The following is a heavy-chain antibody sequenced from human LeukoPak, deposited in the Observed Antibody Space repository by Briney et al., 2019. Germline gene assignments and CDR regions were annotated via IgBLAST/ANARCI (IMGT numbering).Heavy chain of an antibody. V-gene: IGHV6-1*01. Sequence: SQTLSLTCAISGDSVSSNSAAWNWIRQSPSRGLEWLGRTYYRSKWYNDYAVSVKSRITINPDTSKNQFSLQLDSVTPEDTAVYYCARGAVAGTYNWSAPWGQGTLVTVSS. CDR3: ARGAVAGTYNWSAP. J-gene: IGHJ5*02. CDR2: TYYRSKWYN. D-gene: IGHD6-19*01. CDR1: GDSVSSNSAA.